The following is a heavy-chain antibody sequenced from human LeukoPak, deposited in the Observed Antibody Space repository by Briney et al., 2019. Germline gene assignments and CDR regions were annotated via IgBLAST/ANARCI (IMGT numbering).Heavy chain of an antibody. Sequence: SETLSLTCTVSGPSMSSDYYWGWIRQPPGKGLEWIGSISDSGSAYYNPSLKSRVVISVDPSKKQFSLKVTSVTAADTAVYYCARSIMYSSSWYGLGNNWFDPWGQGTLVTVSS. J-gene: IGHJ5*02. CDR3: ARSIMYSSSWYGLGNNWFDP. CDR1: GPSMSSDYY. D-gene: IGHD6-13*01. V-gene: IGHV4-38-2*02. CDR2: ISDSGSA.